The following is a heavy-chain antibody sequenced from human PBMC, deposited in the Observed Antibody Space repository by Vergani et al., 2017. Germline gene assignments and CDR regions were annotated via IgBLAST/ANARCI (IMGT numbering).Heavy chain of an antibody. V-gene: IGHV4-59*08. CDR1: GGSISSYY. Sequence: QVQLQESGPGLVKPSETLSLTCTVSGGSISSYYWSWIRQPPGKGLEWIGYIYYSGSTNYNPSLKSRVTISVDTSKNQFSLKLSAVTAADTAVYYCARHSEWLRRDRXFDYWGQGTLVTVSS. CDR3: ARHSEWLRRDRXFDY. J-gene: IGHJ4*02. D-gene: IGHD5-12*01. CDR2: IYYSGST.